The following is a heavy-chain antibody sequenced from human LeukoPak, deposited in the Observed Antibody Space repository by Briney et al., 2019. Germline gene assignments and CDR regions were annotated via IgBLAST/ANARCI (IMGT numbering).Heavy chain of an antibody. D-gene: IGHD6-13*01. J-gene: IGHJ4*02. CDR2: INHSGST. CDR3: ARADAGDFSSSWYDY. CDR1: GGSFSGYY. V-gene: IGHV4-34*01. Sequence: SETLSLTCAVYGGSFSGYYWSWIRQPPGKGLEWIGEINHSGSTNYNPSLKSRVTISVDTSKNQFSLKLSSVTAADTAVYYCARADAGDFSSSWYDYWGQGTLVTVSS.